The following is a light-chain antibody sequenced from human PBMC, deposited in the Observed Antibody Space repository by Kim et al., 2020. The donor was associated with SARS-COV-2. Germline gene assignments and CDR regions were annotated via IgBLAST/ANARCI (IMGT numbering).Light chain of an antibody. Sequence: EIVMTQSPATLSVSPGERATLSCRASQSVSSNLVWYQQKPGQAPGLLVYGASTRVTGIPARFSGSGSGTEFTLTISSLQSEDFAVYYCQQYNNWPRTFGQGTKVDIK. CDR1: QSVSSN. V-gene: IGKV3-15*01. CDR3: QQYNNWPRT. J-gene: IGKJ1*01. CDR2: GAS.